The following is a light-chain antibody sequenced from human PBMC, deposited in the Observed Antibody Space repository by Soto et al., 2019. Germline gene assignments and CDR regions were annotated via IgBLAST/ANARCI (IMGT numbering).Light chain of an antibody. CDR2: SNN. Sequence: QSFLTHPPSSSGTPGQRITISCSGSSSNIGSNVVNWFQQLPGTAPKLRIYSNNQRPSGVPARFSGSKSGTSASLAISGRQSEDEADYYCATWDDSLNGYVFGTGTKVTVL. V-gene: IGLV1-44*01. CDR3: ATWDDSLNGYV. CDR1: SSNIGSNV. J-gene: IGLJ1*01.